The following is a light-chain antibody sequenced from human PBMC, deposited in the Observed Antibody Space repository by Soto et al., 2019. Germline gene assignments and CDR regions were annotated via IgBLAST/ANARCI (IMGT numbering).Light chain of an antibody. Sequence: QSVLTQPPSVSGAPGQRVTISCTGSSSNIGAGYDVHWYQQLPGTAPKLLIYGNSTRPSGVADRFSGSKSGTSASLAITGLQAEDEADYYCQSYDSSLSGVVFGGGTTLTVL. CDR2: GNS. CDR3: QSYDSSLSGVV. J-gene: IGLJ2*01. V-gene: IGLV1-40*01. CDR1: SSNIGAGYD.